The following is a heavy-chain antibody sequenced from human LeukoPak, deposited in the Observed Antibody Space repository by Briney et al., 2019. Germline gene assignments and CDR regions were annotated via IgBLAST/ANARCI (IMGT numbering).Heavy chain of an antibody. CDR3: AKEASREYYFGY. CDR2: IRYDGSNK. Sequence: GGSLRLSCAASGFTFSSYGMHWVRQAPGKGLEWVAFIRYDGSNKYYADSVKGRFTISRDNSKNTLYLQMNSLRAEDTAVYYCAKEASREYYFGYWGQGTLVTVSS. J-gene: IGHJ4*02. D-gene: IGHD3-10*01. CDR1: GFTFSSYG. V-gene: IGHV3-30*02.